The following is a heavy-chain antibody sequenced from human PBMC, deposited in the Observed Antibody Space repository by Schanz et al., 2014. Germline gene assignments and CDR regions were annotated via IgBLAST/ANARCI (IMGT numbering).Heavy chain of an antibody. CDR2: ISPYNGNT. J-gene: IGHJ6*02. D-gene: IGHD3-10*01. CDR3: ARAKRFGDMDV. V-gene: IGHV1-18*01. Sequence: QVQLVQSGSEVKKPGASVKVSCKASGYTFTSHGISWVRQAPGQGLEWMGWISPYNGNTNYAQKLQGRVTLTTDTSTSTAYMGLRNLRSDDTAVYYCARAKRFGDMDVWGQGTTVTVSS. CDR1: GYTFTSHG.